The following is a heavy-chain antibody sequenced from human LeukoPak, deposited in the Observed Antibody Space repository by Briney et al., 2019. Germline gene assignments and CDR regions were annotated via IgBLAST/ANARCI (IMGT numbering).Heavy chain of an antibody. V-gene: IGHV4-4*07. CDR2: IYTSGST. CDR1: ARSISSSY. D-gene: IGHD1-1*01. J-gene: IGHJ4*02. CDR3: ARLYNWNDGYFDY. Sequence: PSHSLSLTCTVSARSISSSYWSSIRPPAGKGLGWIGRIYTSGSTNYNPSLKSRVTISVDKSKNQFSLKLSSVTAADTAVYYCARLYNWNDGYFDYWGQGALVTVSS.